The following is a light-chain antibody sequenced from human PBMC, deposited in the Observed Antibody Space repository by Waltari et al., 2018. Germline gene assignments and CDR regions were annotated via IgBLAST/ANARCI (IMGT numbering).Light chain of an antibody. V-gene: IGLV3-9*01. CDR2: RES. Sequence: SYELTQPLSVSVALGQTARITCGGNNIGSKNVHWYQQRPGQSPVLVIDRESNRPSGIPERFSGSNSGNTATLTISRAQAGDEADYYCQVWDSSTAVFGGGTKLTVL. CDR3: QVWDSSTAV. CDR1: NIGSKN. J-gene: IGLJ3*02.